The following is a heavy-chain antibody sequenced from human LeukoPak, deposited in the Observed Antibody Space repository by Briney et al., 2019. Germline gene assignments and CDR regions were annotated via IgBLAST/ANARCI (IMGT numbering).Heavy chain of an antibody. J-gene: IGHJ6*03. CDR2: ISSSGSTI. Sequence: GGSLRLSCAASGFTFSSYGMSWVRQAPGKGLEWVSYISSSGSTIYYADSVKGRFTISRDNAKNSLYLQMNSLRAEDTAVYYCARDKTEYQLLGVTYYYYMDVWGKGTTVTISS. V-gene: IGHV3-48*04. D-gene: IGHD2-2*01. CDR3: ARDKTEYQLLGVTYYYYMDV. CDR1: GFTFSSYG.